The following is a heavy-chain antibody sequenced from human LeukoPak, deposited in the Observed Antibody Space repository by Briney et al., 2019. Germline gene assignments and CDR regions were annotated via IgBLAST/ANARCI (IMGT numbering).Heavy chain of an antibody. D-gene: IGHD5-24*01. V-gene: IGHV4-39*07. J-gene: IGHJ4*02. CDR3: AKDGYNFGY. CDR2: IYYSGST. CDR1: GGSISSSSYY. Sequence: PSETLSLTCTVSGGSISSSSYYWGWIRQPPGKGLEWIGSIYYSGSTYHNPSLKSRVTISVDTSKNQFSLKLSSVTAADTAVYYCAKDGYNFGYWGQGTLVTVSS.